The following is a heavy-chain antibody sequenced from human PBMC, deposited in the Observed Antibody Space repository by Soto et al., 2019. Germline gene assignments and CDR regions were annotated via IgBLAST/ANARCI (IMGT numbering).Heavy chain of an antibody. V-gene: IGHV1-18*04. D-gene: IGHD6-19*01. CDR2: ISTFNGNA. CDR1: GYTFSSNG. J-gene: IGHJ4*02. CDR3: ARLNGYSSGWYDY. Sequence: GAEVKKPGASVKVSCKASGYTFSSNGVSWVRQAPGQGLEWMGWISTFNGNAHYAQKFQGRVTMTTDTSTNTAYMELGSLNSDDTAVYYCARLNGYSSGWYDYWGQGTLVTVSS.